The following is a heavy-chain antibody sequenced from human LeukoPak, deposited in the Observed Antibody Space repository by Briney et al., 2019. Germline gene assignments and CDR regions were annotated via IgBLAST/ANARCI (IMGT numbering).Heavy chain of an antibody. V-gene: IGHV4-4*02. CDR1: GGAITSTNW. CDR3: SRENGAFSPFGY. D-gene: IGHD2-8*01. Sequence: PSETLSLTCGVSGGAITSTNWGSWGSEPPGQGLEWIGEGFLGGLTNYIPSLSSRVIMALDTSKNHLSLNLTSVTAADTAVYYCSRENGAFSPFGYWGQGTLVTVPS. CDR2: GFLGGLT. J-gene: IGHJ4*02.